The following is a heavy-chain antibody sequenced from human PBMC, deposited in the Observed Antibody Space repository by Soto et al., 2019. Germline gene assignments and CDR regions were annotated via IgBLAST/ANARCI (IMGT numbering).Heavy chain of an antibody. J-gene: IGHJ6*02. CDR2: MSPNNGNT. D-gene: IGHD4-17*01. V-gene: IGHV1-8*01. Sequence: ASVKVSCKPSGYTITSYDINWVRQATGQGLEWMGWMSPNNGNTNYAQKFQGRVTMTTDTSTSTAYMELRSLRSDDTAVYYCAKYGDYERGNYYYYGMDVWGQGTTVTVS. CDR1: GYTITSYD. CDR3: AKYGDYERGNYYYYGMDV.